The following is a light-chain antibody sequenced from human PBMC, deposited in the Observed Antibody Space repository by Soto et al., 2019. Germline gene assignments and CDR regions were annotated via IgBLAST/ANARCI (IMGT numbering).Light chain of an antibody. CDR1: QSVSSTF. CDR3: QQRSNRSPGIT. V-gene: IGKV3D-20*02. J-gene: IGKJ5*01. Sequence: ENVLTQSPATLSLSPGEGATLSCRASQSVSSTFLAWYQHKPGRPPRLLIYGASSRATGIPDRFSGSGSGTDFTLTISSLEPEDFAVYYCQQRSNRSPGITFGQGTRLEI. CDR2: GAS.